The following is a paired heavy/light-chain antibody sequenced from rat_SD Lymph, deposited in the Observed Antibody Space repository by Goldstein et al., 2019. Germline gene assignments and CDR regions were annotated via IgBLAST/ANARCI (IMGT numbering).Light chain of an antibody. CDR3: QQASSTYT. V-gene: IGKV12S16*01. CDR2: GTT. CDR1: QNIGNW. Sequence: DIQMTQSPASLSASLEEIVTITCQASQNIGNWLAWYQQKPGKSPQLLIYGTTSLADGVPSRFSGSRSGTQYSLKISRLQVEDIGIYYCQQASSTYTFGAGTKLELK. J-gene: IGKJ2-3*01.
Heavy chain of an antibody. J-gene: IGHJ3*01. V-gene: IGHV1-43*01. CDR2: INTGSGGT. CDR1: GYTFTSYY. D-gene: IGHD1-6*01. CDR3: ARPGLMYTTDWFAY. Sequence: QVQLQQSGAELAKPGSSVKISCKASGYTFTSYYISWIKQTTGQGLEYIGYINTGSGGTNYNEKFKGKATLTVDKSSSTAFMQLSSLTPDDSAVYYCARPGLMYTTDWFAYWGQGTLVTVSS.